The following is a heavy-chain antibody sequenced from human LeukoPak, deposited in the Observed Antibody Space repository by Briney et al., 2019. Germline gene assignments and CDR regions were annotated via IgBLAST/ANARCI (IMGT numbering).Heavy chain of an antibody. CDR1: GGSIGTYY. CDR3: ARRVAVTARYFFDF. J-gene: IGHJ4*02. V-gene: IGHV4-59*08. Sequence: PSETLSLTCTVSGGSIGTYYWSWIRQPPGKGLEWIGYVYYNGNTNYNPSLKSRVTISVDTSKNQFSLKLNSVIAADTAVYFCARRVAVTARYFFDFWGQGILVTVSS. D-gene: IGHD2-21*02. CDR2: VYYNGNT.